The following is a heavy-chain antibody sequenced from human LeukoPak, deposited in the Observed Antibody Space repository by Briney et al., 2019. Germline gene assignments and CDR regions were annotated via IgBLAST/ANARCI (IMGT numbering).Heavy chain of an antibody. J-gene: IGHJ4*02. V-gene: IGHV1-69*05. CDR1: GGTFSSYA. CDR2: IIPIFGTA. CDR3: AREGTHDFWSGYYGVYFDY. Sequence: SVKVSCKASGGTFSSYAISWVRQAPGQGLEWMGGIIPIFGTANYAQKSQGRVTITTDESTSTAYMELSSLRSEDTAVYYCAREGTHDFWSGYYGVYFDYWGQGTLVTVSS. D-gene: IGHD3-3*01.